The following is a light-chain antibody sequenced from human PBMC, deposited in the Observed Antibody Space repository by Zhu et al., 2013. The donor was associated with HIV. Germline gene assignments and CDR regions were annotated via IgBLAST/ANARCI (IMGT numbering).Light chain of an antibody. CDR1: QSIGNS. J-gene: IGKJ3*01. V-gene: IGKV3-11*01. CDR3: QQRSNWLFT. CDR2: DAF. Sequence: EVVLTQSPVTLSLSPGERATLSCRASQSIGNSLAWYQQIPGQAPRLLIYDAFNRATGIPARFSGSGSETDFTLTISSLEPEDFAVYYCQQRSNWLFTFGPGTKVDIK.